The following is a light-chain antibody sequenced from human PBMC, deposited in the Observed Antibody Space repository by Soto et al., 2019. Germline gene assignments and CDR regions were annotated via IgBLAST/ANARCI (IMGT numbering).Light chain of an antibody. J-gene: IGLJ2*01. Sequence: QSVLTQPPSASGTPGQTVTISCSGSSSNIGLNDVHWYRQLSGTAPQILIYDTNQQATGVPDRFSGSRSGTSASLAIHGLQSEDEADYHCAAWDDRLNGPVFGGGPKVTVL. CDR2: DTN. CDR1: SSNIGLND. CDR3: AAWDDRLNGPV. V-gene: IGLV1-44*01.